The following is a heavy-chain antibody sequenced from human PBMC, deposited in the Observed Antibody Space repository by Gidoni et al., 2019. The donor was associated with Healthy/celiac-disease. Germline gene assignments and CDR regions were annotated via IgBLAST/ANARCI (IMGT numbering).Heavy chain of an antibody. CDR1: GFTFSSYA. Sequence: EVQLVESGEGLVQPGGSLRLSCAASGFTFSSYAMHWVRQAPGKGLEYVSAISSNGGSTYYADSVKGRFTISRDNSKNTLYLQMGSLRAEDMAVYYCARGSASRVHYYYGMDVWGQGTTVTVSS. CDR3: ARGSASRVHYYYGMDV. J-gene: IGHJ6*02. V-gene: IGHV3-64*02. CDR2: ISSNGGST.